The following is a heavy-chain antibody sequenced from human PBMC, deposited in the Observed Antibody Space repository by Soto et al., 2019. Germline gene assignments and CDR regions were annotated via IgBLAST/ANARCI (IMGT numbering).Heavy chain of an antibody. J-gene: IGHJ3*02. CDR2: IIPILGTA. V-gene: IGHV1-69*10. CDR3: ASTAPSFLVSVGGAFDI. CDR1: GGTFSSYA. D-gene: IGHD1-26*01. Sequence: SVKVSCKASGGTFSSYAISWVRQAPGQGLEWMGGIIPILGTANYAQKFQGRVTITADKSTSTAYMELSSLRSEDTAVYYCASTAPSFLVSVGGAFDIWRQGTMVTVS.